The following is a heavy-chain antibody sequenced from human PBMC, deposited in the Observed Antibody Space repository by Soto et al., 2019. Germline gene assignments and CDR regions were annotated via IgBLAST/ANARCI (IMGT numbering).Heavy chain of an antibody. CDR1: GGSISSSRYY. CDR2: IYYSGST. J-gene: IGHJ4*02. V-gene: IGHV4-39*07. D-gene: IGHD4-17*01. Sequence: SETLSLTCTVSGGSISSSRYYWGWIRQPPGKGLEWIGSIYYSGSTYYTPSLKSRVTILVDTSKNQFSLKLSSVTAADTAVYYCARRYGASFDYWGQGTLVTVSS. CDR3: ARRYGASFDY.